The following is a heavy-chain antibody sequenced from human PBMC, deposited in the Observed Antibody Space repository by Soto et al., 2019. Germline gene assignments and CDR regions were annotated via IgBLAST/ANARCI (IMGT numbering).Heavy chain of an antibody. CDR2: ISFSGDNT. CDR1: GFIFTYYA. Sequence: GGSLRLSCVAAGFIFTYYAMSWVRQGPGKGLEWVAGISFSGDNTNYADSVKGRFITSRDNSKNTLYLLMNRLRAEDIGIYYCAKIALVGSFGFELACDYWGQGILVTVSS. V-gene: IGHV3-23*01. CDR3: AKIALVGSFGFELACDY. J-gene: IGHJ4*02. D-gene: IGHD2-8*02.